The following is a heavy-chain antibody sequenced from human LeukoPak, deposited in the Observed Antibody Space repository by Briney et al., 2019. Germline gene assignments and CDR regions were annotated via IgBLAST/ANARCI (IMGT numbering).Heavy chain of an antibody. J-gene: IGHJ4*02. CDR2: ISDGGGRT. D-gene: IGHD2-21*02. Sequence: GGSLRLSCAASGFTFSSYAMTWVRQAPGKGLEWVSHISDGGGRTYHADSVKGRFTISRDNSKNTLYLQMNSLRVEDTAVYYCARGVVVTLGTYYFDYWGQGTLVTVSS. V-gene: IGHV3-23*01. CDR3: ARGVVVTLGTYYFDY. CDR1: GFTFSSYA.